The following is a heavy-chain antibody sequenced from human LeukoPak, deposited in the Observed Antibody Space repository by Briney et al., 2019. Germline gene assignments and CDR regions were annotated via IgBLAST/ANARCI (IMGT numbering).Heavy chain of an antibody. CDR1: GSTFSNYA. J-gene: IGHJ1*01. V-gene: IGHV3-23*01. D-gene: IGHD6-13*01. Sequence: GGSLRLSCAVSGSTFSNYAMSWVRQAPGKGLEWVSGISGSGGSTYYADSVKGRFTISRDNSKNTLFLQMNSLRAEDTAVYYCATTSGSSWFLSEEYFQHWGQGTLVSVSS. CDR3: ATTSGSSWFLSEEYFQH. CDR2: ISGSGGST.